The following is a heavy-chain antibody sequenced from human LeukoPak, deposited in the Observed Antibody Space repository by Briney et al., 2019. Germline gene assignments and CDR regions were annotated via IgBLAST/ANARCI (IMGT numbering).Heavy chain of an antibody. V-gene: IGHV3-23*01. J-gene: IGHJ4*02. D-gene: IGHD6-13*01. CDR1: GFTFSSYA. Sequence: GGSLRLSCAASGFTFSSYAMSWVRQAPGKGLEWVSAISGSGGSTYYADSVKGRFTISRDNSKNTLYLQVNSLRAEDTAVYYCASPLWDSSSWYTDYWGQGTLVTVSS. CDR3: ASPLWDSSSWYTDY. CDR2: ISGSGGST.